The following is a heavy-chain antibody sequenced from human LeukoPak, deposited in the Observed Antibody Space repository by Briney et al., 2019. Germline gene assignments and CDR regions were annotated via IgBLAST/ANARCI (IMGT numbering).Heavy chain of an antibody. Sequence: SETLSLTCTVSGGSISSYYWSWIRQPPGKGLEWIGYIYYSGSTNYNPSLKGRVTILVDTSKNQFSLKLSSVTAADTAVYYCARGADGYFDYWGQGTLVTVSS. CDR2: IYYSGST. V-gene: IGHV4-59*01. CDR1: GGSISSYY. CDR3: ARGADGYFDY. J-gene: IGHJ4*02. D-gene: IGHD5-24*01.